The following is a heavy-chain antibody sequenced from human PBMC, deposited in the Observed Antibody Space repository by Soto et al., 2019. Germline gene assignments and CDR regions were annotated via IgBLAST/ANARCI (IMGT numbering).Heavy chain of an antibody. Sequence: QVQLVESGGGVVHPGRSLRLSYAATGFNFSNYGMQWVRQAPGKGLEWGAHIWYDGSNKYYADSVKGRFTISRDNSKNTLYLQMDSLRPDDTAVYYCASASGATVSWGQGTLVTV. CDR1: GFNFSNYG. CDR2: IWYDGSNK. J-gene: IGHJ5*02. V-gene: IGHV3-33*01. CDR3: ASASGATVS. D-gene: IGHD3-10*01.